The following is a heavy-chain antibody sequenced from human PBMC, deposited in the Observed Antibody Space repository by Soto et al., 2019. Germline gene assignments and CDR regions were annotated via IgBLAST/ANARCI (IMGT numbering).Heavy chain of an antibody. CDR1: GYNFPKYG. CDR2: INIGTGNT. J-gene: IGHJ4*02. Sequence: ASVRVSCKGSGYNFPKYGIHWVRQAPGQRLEWMGWINIGTGNTEYSQNFQGRVTITSDTSASTIYMELSSLRPEDTAVYCCARLLIAVAGSGYAYWGQGPVVTVSS. V-gene: IGHV1-3*04. D-gene: IGHD6-19*01. CDR3: ARLLIAVAGSGYAY.